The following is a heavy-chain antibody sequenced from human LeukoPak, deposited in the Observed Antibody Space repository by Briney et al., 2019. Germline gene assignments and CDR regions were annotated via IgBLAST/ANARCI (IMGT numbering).Heavy chain of an antibody. D-gene: IGHD4-17*01. Sequence: ASLKDSCKASGYTFTSYYMHWVRQATGQVLEWMGIINPSGGSTSYAQKFQGRVTMTRDMSTSTVYIELSSLRAEDTAVYYCARDPTVTALGWFDHWGQGNMVPVSS. CDR3: ARDPTVTALGWFDH. V-gene: IGHV1-46*01. J-gene: IGHJ5*01. CDR2: INPSGGST. CDR1: GYTFTSYY.